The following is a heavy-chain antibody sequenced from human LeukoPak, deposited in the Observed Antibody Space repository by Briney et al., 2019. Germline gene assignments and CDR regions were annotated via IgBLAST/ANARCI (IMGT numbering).Heavy chain of an antibody. D-gene: IGHD2-2*01. CDR2: ISYDGSNK. Sequence: PGGSLRLSCAASGFTFSNYGMHWVRQAPGKGLEWVAIISYDGSNKYYADSAKGRFTISRDNSKNTLYLQMDSLRAEDTAIYYCAKGIPADYWGQGTLVTVSS. CDR3: AKGIPADY. J-gene: IGHJ4*02. V-gene: IGHV3-30*18. CDR1: GFTFSNYG.